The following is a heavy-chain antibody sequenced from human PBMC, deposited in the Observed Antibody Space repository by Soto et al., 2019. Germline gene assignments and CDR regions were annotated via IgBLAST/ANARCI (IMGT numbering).Heavy chain of an antibody. V-gene: IGHV1-69*01. CDR2: IIPMFETA. Sequence: SVKVSCKASGGTFYNYAVSWGRQAPGQGLEWMGGIIPMFETANYAQRFQGRLTIAADESTSTAYMELTSLTSADTAIYFCARGLRTGNYGMDVWGQGTTVTVSS. CDR3: ARGLRTGNYGMDV. CDR1: GGTFYNYA. J-gene: IGHJ6*02. D-gene: IGHD2-15*01.